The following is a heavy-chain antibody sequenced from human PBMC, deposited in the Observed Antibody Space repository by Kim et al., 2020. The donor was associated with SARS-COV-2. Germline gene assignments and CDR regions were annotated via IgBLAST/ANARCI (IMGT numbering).Heavy chain of an antibody. CDR2: IIPILGIA. CDR1: GGTFSSYA. CDR3: ARGYCSGGSCYSR. Sequence: SVKVSCKASGGTFSSYAISWVRQAPGQGLEWMGRIIPILGIANYAQKFQGRVTITADKSTSTAYMELSSLRSEDTAVYYCARGYCSGGSCYSRWGQGTLVTVSS. D-gene: IGHD2-15*01. J-gene: IGHJ4*02. V-gene: IGHV1-69*04.